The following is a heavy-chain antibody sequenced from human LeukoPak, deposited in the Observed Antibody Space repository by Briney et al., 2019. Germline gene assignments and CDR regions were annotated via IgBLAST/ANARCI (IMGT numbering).Heavy chain of an antibody. J-gene: IGHJ6*03. CDR1: GGSISSYY. V-gene: IGHV4-4*07. D-gene: IGHD5-12*01. CDR3: ARDQRGYSGYQYYYYYMDV. Sequence: PSETLSLTCTVSGGSISSYYWSWIRQPAGKGLEWIGRIYTSGSTNYNPSLKSRDTMSVDTSKNQFSLKLSSVTAADTAVYYCARDQRGYSGYQYYYYYMDVWGKGTTVTISS. CDR2: IYTSGST.